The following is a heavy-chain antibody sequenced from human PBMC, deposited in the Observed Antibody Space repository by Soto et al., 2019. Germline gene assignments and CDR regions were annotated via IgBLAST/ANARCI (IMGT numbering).Heavy chain of an antibody. CDR1: GGSINYNSYH. Sequence: QLQLQESGPGLVKPSETLSLTCSVSGGSINYNSYHWGWIRQPPGQGLEWIGSIFYTGTTFYNPSLGSGVTMSVDTSKNSFSLHLTSVTAADTAVYFCARLVVVAPVANVWGQGTLVTVSS. CDR2: IFYTGTT. V-gene: IGHV4-39*02. D-gene: IGHD2-2*01. CDR3: ARLVVVAPVANV. J-gene: IGHJ4*02.